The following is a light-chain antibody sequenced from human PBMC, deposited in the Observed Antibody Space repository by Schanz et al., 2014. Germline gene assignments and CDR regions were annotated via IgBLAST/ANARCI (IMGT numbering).Light chain of an antibody. V-gene: IGLV2-23*01. J-gene: IGLJ1*01. Sequence: QSALTQPASVSASPGQSITISCTGTSNDVGSYNLVSWYQQYPGKAPKLMLYEGSKRPSGVSHRFSGSKSGNTASLTISGLQAEDEADYYCCSYAGSSGGYVFGTGTKLTVL. CDR1: SNDVGSYNL. CDR2: EGS. CDR3: CSYAGSSGGYV.